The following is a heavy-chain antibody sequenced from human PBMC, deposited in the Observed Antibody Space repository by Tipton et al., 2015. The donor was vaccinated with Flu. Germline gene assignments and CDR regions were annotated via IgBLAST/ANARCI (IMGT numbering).Heavy chain of an antibody. D-gene: IGHD2-2*01. CDR2: IYHSGST. J-gene: IGHJ4*02. V-gene: IGHV4-38-2*02. CDR3: ARDPSLGMPDYFDY. CDR1: SYSINSGYY. Sequence: TLSLTCSVSSYSINSGYYWGWIRQPPGEGLEWIGSIYHSGSTYYNPSLKSRVTISADTPKKQFSLQLRSVTAADTAVYYCARDPSLGMPDYFDYWGQGTLVTVSP.